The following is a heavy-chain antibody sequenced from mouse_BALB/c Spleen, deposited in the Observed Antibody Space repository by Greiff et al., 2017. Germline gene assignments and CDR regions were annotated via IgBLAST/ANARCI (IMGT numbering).Heavy chain of an antibody. CDR1: GYTFTSYW. V-gene: IGHV1S81*02. Sequence: QVQLQQPGAELVKPGASVKLSCKASGYTFTSYWMHWVKLRPGHGLEWIGEINPSNGSTNYNEKFKSKATLTVDKSSSTAYMQLSSLTSEDSAVYYCEKSYGSNYDWYFDVWGAGTTVTVSS. J-gene: IGHJ1*01. CDR3: EKSYGSNYDWYFDV. D-gene: IGHD1-1*01. CDR2: INPSNGST.